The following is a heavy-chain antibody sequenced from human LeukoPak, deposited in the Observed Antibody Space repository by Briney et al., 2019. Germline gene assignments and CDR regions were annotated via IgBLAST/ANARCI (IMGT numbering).Heavy chain of an antibody. CDR2: SRNKANSYST. J-gene: IGHJ3*02. CDR3: ARGFHSFDI. V-gene: IGHV3-72*01. Sequence: GGSLRLSCAASEFIFSDHYMDWVRQAPGQGLEWVARSRNKANSYSTVYAASVQGRFTISRDESKNSLYLQMNSLITEDTAVYFCARGFHSFDIWGQGTMVTVSS. CDR1: EFIFSDHY.